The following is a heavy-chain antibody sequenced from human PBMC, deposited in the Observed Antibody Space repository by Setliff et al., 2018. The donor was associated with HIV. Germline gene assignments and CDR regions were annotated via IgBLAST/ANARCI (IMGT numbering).Heavy chain of an antibody. Sequence: PSETLSLTCTVSGQFISDGYYWGWIRQPPGKGLEWIGSVYHSGKTYYNPSLKSRVTMSADTSKNQISLMLRSMTAADTAVYYCARGVLITKRVTQTGGYYYYTDVWGKGTTVTVS. J-gene: IGHJ6*03. D-gene: IGHD2-21*02. CDR3: ARGVLITKRVTQTGGYYYYTDV. CDR1: GQFISDGYY. V-gene: IGHV4-38-2*02. CDR2: VYHSGKT.